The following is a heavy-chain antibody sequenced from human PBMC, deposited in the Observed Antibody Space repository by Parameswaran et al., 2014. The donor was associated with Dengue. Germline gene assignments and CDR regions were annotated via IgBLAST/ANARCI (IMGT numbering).Heavy chain of an antibody. Sequence: PGKALEWLAHIFSNDEKSYSTSLKSRLTISKDTSKSQVVLTMTNMDPVDTATYYCSIVVVPAAMVYWGQGTLVTVSS. CDR2: IFSNDEK. D-gene: IGHD2-2*01. V-gene: IGHV2-26*01. CDR3: SIVVVPAAMVY. J-gene: IGHJ4*02.